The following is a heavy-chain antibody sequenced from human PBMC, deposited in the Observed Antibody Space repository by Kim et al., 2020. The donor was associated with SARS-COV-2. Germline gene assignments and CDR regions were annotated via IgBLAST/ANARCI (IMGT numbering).Heavy chain of an antibody. J-gene: IGHJ6*02. CDR2: TVVGSGNT. Sequence: SVQVSCKASVFTFTCSAVQLVRQPRGQRLEWIGWTVVGSGNTNYAQTFQERVTITRDMSASTAYMELRSLRSEDTAVYYCAADRGLDVDFVLVIIGNNYCYSMDVWGQETTVTVAS. CDR3: AADRGLDVDFVLVIIGNNYCYSMDV. D-gene: IGHD3-9*01. CDR1: VFTFTCSA. V-gene: IGHV1-58*01.